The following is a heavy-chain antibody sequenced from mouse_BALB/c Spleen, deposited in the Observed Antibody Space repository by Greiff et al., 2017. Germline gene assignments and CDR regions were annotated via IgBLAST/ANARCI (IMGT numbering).Heavy chain of an antibody. CDR1: GFTFSSYY. CDR2: INSNGGST. J-gene: IGHJ3*01. Sequence: EVMLVESGGGLVKLGGSLKLSCAASGFTFSSYYMSWVRQTPEKRLELVAAINSNGGSTYYPDTVKGRFTISRDNAKNTLYLQMSSLKSEDTALYYCARHEGVVATPFAYWGQGTLVTVSA. D-gene: IGHD1-1*01. CDR3: ARHEGVVATPFAY. V-gene: IGHV5-6-2*01.